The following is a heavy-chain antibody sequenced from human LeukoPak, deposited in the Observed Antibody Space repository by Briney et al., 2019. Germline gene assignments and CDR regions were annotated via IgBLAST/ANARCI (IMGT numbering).Heavy chain of an antibody. CDR1: GFTFSSYS. CDR3: TRKFPGTVYFDD. D-gene: IGHD1-1*01. Sequence: SGGSLRLSCAASGFTFSSYSMNWCSQAPGKGLEWVSSISSSSSYIYYADSVKGRFTISRDNAKKSVYLQMNSLRAEDTAVYYCTRKFPGTVYFDDWGQGTLVTVSS. CDR2: ISSSSSYI. J-gene: IGHJ4*02. V-gene: IGHV3-21*01.